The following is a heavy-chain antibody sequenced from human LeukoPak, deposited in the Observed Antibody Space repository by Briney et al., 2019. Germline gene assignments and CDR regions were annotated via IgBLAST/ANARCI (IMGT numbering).Heavy chain of an antibody. CDR3: ARDHEYYYGSGSYYPGGCDY. CDR1: GYTFTSYY. CDR2: INPSGGST. Sequence: ASVKVSCKASGYTFTSYYMHWVRQAPGQGLEWMGIINPSGGSTSYAQKFQGRDTMTRDTSTSTVYMELSSLRSEDTAVYYCARDHEYYYGSGSYYPGGCDYWGQGTLVTVSS. V-gene: IGHV1-46*01. D-gene: IGHD3-10*01. J-gene: IGHJ4*02.